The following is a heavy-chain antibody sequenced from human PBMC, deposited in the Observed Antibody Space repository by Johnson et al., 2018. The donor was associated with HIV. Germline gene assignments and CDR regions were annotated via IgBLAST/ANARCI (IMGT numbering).Heavy chain of an antibody. CDR3: ARDPDI. CDR2: IYTDDST. Sequence: VQLVESGGGLIQPGGSLRLSCGASGFIVSSNYMSWVRQAPGKGLEWVSVIYTDDSTYYADSVKGRFTISRDNSKNTLYLQMNSLRAEDTAIYYCARDPDIWGQGTMVTVSS. CDR1: GFIVSSNY. J-gene: IGHJ3*02. V-gene: IGHV3-53*01.